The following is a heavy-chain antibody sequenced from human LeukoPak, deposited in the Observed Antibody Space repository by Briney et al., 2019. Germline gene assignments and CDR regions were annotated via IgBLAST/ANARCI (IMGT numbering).Heavy chain of an antibody. CDR2: TYYTSKWYS. Sequence: SQTLSLTCAISGDSVSNNNAGWDWIRHSPSRGLEWLGRTYYTSKWYSDYAGSVKSRITISPDTSKNQFSLQLNSVTPEDTAIYYCAREASRALDIWGQGTRVTVSS. CDR1: GDSVSNNNAG. J-gene: IGHJ3*02. V-gene: IGHV6-1*01. CDR3: AREASRALDI.